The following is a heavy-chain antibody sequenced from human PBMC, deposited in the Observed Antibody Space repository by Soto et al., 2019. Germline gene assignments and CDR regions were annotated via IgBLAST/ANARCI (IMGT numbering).Heavy chain of an antibody. Sequence: QVQLVESGGGVVQPGRSLRLSCAASGFTFSSYGMHWVRQAPGKGLEWVAVISYDGSNKYYADSVKGRFTISRDNSKNTLYLQMNRLRAEDTAVYYCAKTGRGYSGYGEIDIWGQGTMVTVSS. CDR2: ISYDGSNK. D-gene: IGHD5-12*01. CDR1: GFTFSSYG. V-gene: IGHV3-30*18. CDR3: AKTGRGYSGYGEIDI. J-gene: IGHJ3*02.